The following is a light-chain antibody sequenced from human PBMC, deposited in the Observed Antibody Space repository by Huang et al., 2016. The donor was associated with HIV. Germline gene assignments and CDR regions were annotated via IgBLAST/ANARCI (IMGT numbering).Light chain of an antibody. CDR3: QQYYGVPWT. Sequence: DIQMTQSPSSLSASVGDIVPITCRASQGISYSLAWYQQTPGKAPKLLLYAASRLKSGVPSRFSGSGSGTDYTLTSSSLQPEDFATYYCQQYYGVPWTFGQGTKVEIK. J-gene: IGKJ1*01. CDR2: AAS. V-gene: IGKV1-NL1*01. CDR1: QGISYS.